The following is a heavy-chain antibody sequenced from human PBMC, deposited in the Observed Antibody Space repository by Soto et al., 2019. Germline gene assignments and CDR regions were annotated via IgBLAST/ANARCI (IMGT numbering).Heavy chain of an antibody. Sequence: GGSLRLSCAASGFTFSSYAMGWVRQAPGKGLEWVSSISGIGHSTYYADSVKGRFTISRDNSKNTLHLQMNSLRAEDTAAYYCAKRIMSTIGHFDSWGQGTLVTVSS. CDR3: AKRIMSTIGHFDS. J-gene: IGHJ4*02. CDR1: GFTFSSYA. D-gene: IGHD1-1*01. CDR2: ISGIGHST. V-gene: IGHV3-23*01.